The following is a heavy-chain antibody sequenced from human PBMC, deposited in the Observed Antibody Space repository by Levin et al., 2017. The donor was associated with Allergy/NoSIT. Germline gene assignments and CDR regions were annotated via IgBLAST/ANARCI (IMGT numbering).Heavy chain of an antibody. CDR2: ISASGAST. CDR3: AKTYGRGILDAFDI. V-gene: IGHV3-23*01. J-gene: IGHJ3*02. CDR1: GFTFNNYA. Sequence: GGSLRLSCAVSGFTFNNYAMSWVRQAPGKGLEWVSTISASGASTYYVDSVRGRFAISRDNSKDTLYVQMNSLRADDTAVYYCAKTYGRGILDAFDIWGQGTMVTVS. D-gene: IGHD2-15*01.